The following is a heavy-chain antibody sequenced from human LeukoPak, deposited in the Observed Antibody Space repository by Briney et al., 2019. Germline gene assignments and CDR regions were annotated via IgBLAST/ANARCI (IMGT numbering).Heavy chain of an antibody. CDR1: GFTLSSYA. D-gene: IGHD6-19*01. V-gene: IGHV3-23*01. CDR2: ISGNAGST. CDR3: AKDRGEWLVSPPDY. Sequence: GGSLRLSCAASGFTLSSYAMSWVRQAPGRGLEWVSLISGNAGSTYYADSVKGRFTISRDITKNTLYLQMNSLRAEDTAVYYCAKDRGEWLVSPPDYWGQGTLVTVSS. J-gene: IGHJ4*02.